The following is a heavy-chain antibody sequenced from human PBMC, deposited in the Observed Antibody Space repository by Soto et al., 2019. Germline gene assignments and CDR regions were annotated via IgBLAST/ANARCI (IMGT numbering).Heavy chain of an antibody. J-gene: IGHJ4*02. Sequence: QVQLVESGGGVVQPGRSMRLSCAASGFTFSSYGMHWVRQAPGKGLEWVAVIWYDGSNKYYADSVKGRFTISRDNSKNTLYLQMNSLRAEDTAVYYCVRDRTYYDFWSGTFDYWGQGTLVTVSS. CDR3: VRDRTYYDFWSGTFDY. D-gene: IGHD3-3*01. CDR2: IWYDGSNK. V-gene: IGHV3-33*01. CDR1: GFTFSSYG.